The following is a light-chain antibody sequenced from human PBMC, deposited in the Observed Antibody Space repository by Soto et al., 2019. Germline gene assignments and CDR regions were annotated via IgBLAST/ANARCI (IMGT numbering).Light chain of an antibody. CDR1: QSVSSSN. J-gene: IGKJ1*01. Sequence: ETVLTQSPGTLSLSPGERATLSCRASQSVSSSNVVWYQQRRGQAPRLLIYGTSNRATGVPDRFVGSESGTDFTLTISRLEPEDFAVYYCQRYTNSSWTFGQGTKVEIK. CDR2: GTS. V-gene: IGKV3-20*01. CDR3: QRYTNSSWT.